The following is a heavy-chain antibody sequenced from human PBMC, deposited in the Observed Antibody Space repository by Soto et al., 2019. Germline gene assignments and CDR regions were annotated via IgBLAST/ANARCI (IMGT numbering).Heavy chain of an antibody. Sequence: SVKVSCKASGYTFVNYAMQWVRQAPGQGLEWMGGIIPIFGTANYAQKLQGRVTITADESTSTAYMELSSLRSEDTAVYYCASSLLGYCISTSCQNHGMDVWGQGTTVTVSS. CDR2: IIPIFGTA. D-gene: IGHD2-2*01. V-gene: IGHV1-69*13. CDR3: ASSLLGYCISTSCQNHGMDV. J-gene: IGHJ6*02. CDR1: GYTFVNYA.